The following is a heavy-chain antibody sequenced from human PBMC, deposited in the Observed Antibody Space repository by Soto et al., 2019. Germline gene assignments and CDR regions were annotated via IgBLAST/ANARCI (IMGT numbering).Heavy chain of an antibody. CDR2: INAGNGNT. J-gene: IGHJ1*01. V-gene: IGHV1-3*01. CDR3: ARASRYYYDSSGYYFRY. Sequence: ASVKVSCKASGYTFTSYAMHWVRQAPGQRLEWMGWINAGNGNTKYSQKFQGRVTITRDTSASTAYMELSSLRSEDTAVYYCARASRYYYDSSGYYFRYWGQGTLVTVSS. D-gene: IGHD3-22*01. CDR1: GYTFTSYA.